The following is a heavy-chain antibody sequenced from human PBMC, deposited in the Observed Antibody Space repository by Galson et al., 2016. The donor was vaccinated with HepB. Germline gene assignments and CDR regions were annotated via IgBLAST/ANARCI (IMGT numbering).Heavy chain of an antibody. V-gene: IGHV3-30*18. J-gene: IGHJ4*02. CDR2: TSHGGSSA. CDR1: GFIFSDFG. Sequence: SLRLSCAGAGFIFSDFGIHWVRQAPGKGLEWVAATSHGGSSAIYADSVKGRFTIFKDNSKNILYLQMNNLGAGDTAVYYCAKGVTGTFDYLLSQWGQGTLVTVSS. D-gene: IGHD3-9*01. CDR3: AKGVTGTFDYLLSQ.